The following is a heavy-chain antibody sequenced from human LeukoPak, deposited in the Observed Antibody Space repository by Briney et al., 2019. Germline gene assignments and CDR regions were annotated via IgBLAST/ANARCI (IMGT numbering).Heavy chain of an antibody. Sequence: SQTLSLTCAISGDSVSSNSAAWNWISQSPSRGLEWLGRTYYRSKWYNDYAVSVKSRITINPDTSKNQFSLQLNSVTPEDTAVYYCARGVEWFGGSNWFDPWGQGTLVTVSS. V-gene: IGHV6-1*01. D-gene: IGHD3-10*01. CDR2: TYYRSKWYN. J-gene: IGHJ5*02. CDR3: ARGVEWFGGSNWFDP. CDR1: GDSVSSNSAA.